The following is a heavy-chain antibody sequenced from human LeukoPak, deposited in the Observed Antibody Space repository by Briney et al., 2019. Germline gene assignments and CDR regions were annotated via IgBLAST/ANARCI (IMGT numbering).Heavy chain of an antibody. CDR3: AKGSYYDSSGSFYFDY. CDR1: GFTFSSYA. D-gene: IGHD3-22*01. V-gene: IGHV3-23*01. CDR2: ISGSGDNT. J-gene: IGHJ4*02. Sequence: GGSLRLSCAASGFTFSSYAMSWVRQAPGKGLEWISGISGSGDNTYYADSVKGRFTISRDNSKNTLYVQVNSLGTEDTAAYYCAKGSYYDSSGSFYFDYWGQGTLVTVSS.